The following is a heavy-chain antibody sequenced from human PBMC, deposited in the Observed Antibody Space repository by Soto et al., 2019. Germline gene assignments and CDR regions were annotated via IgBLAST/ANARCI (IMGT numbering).Heavy chain of an antibody. CDR1: GGSISSSSYY. CDR3: ARHGPSTGVLRVYYYYMDV. Sequence: PSETLSLTCTVSGGSISSSSYYWGWIRQPPGKGLEWIGSIYYSGSTYYNPSLKSRVTISVDTSKNQFSLKLSSVTAADTAVYYCARHGPSTGVLRVYYYYMDVWGKGTTVTVSS. CDR2: IYYSGST. D-gene: IGHD2-8*01. J-gene: IGHJ6*03. V-gene: IGHV4-39*01.